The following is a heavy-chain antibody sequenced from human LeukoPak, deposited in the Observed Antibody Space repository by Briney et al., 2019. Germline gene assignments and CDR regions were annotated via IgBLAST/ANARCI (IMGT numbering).Heavy chain of an antibody. CDR3: AKDPDSGSRLFDP. D-gene: IGHD1-26*01. CDR2: ISGSGGST. J-gene: IGHJ5*02. V-gene: IGHV3-23*01. CDR1: GFTFSSYG. Sequence: GGSLRLSCAASGFTFSSYGMHWVRQAPGKGLEWVSAISGSGGSTYYADSVKGRFTISRDNSKNTLYLQMNSLRAEDTAVYYCAKDPDSGSRLFDPWGQGTLVTVSS.